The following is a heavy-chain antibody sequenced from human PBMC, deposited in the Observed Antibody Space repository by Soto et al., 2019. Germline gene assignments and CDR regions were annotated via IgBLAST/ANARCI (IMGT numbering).Heavy chain of an antibody. Sequence: PGGSLRLSCAASGFTVNNNHMSWVRQAPGKGLEWVSIIYSGGTTYYADSVKGRFTISRDNAKNSLYLQMNSLRAEDTAVYYCARHPERIAQIGWFDPWGQGTPVTVSS. CDR2: IYSGGTT. D-gene: IGHD6-13*01. CDR3: ARHPERIAQIGWFDP. V-gene: IGHV3-66*04. J-gene: IGHJ5*02. CDR1: GFTVNNNH.